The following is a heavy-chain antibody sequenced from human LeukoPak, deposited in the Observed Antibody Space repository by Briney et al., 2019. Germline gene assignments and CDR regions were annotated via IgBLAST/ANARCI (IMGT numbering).Heavy chain of an antibody. CDR3: ARVPLVVPAAKYYGMDV. Sequence: ASVKVSCKASGYTFTGYYMHWVRQAPGQGIEWMGWINPNSGGTNYAQKFQGRVTMTRDTSISTAYMELSRLRSDDTAVYYCARVPLVVPAAKYYGMDVWGQGTTVTVSS. D-gene: IGHD2-2*01. V-gene: IGHV1-2*02. CDR2: INPNSGGT. CDR1: GYTFTGYY. J-gene: IGHJ6*02.